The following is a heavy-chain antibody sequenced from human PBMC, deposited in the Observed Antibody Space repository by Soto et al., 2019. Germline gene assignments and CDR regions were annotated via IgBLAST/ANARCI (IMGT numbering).Heavy chain of an antibody. V-gene: IGHV3-33*01. CDR1: GFTFSRYG. CDR2: IWYDGSNI. CDR3: ARDREQWLVGYYFDY. D-gene: IGHD6-19*01. J-gene: IGHJ4*02. Sequence: PGGSLRLSCAASGFTFSRYGMHWVRQAPGRGLEWAAVIWYDGSNIYYADSVKGRFTISRDNSKDTLDLQMNSLRAEDTAVYYCARDREQWLVGYYFDYWGQGTLVTVSS.